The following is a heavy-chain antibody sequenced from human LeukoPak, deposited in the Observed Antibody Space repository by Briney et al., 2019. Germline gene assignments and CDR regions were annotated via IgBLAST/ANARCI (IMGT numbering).Heavy chain of an antibody. CDR3: ARQEARYSGYGNWFDP. V-gene: IGHV4-39*01. CDR2: IYYSGST. CDR1: GGSISSSSYY. Sequence: SETLSLTCTVSGGSISSSSYYWGWIRQPPGKRLEWIGSIYYSGSTYYNPSLKSRVTISVDTSKNQFSLKLSSVTAADTAVYYCARQEARYSGYGNWFDPWGQGTLVTVSS. D-gene: IGHD5-12*01. J-gene: IGHJ5*02.